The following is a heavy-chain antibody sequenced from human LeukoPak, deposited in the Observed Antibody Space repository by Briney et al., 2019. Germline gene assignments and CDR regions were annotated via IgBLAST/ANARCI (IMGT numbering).Heavy chain of an antibody. J-gene: IGHJ2*01. V-gene: IGHV3-7*01. CDR3: ARQYWYFDL. CDR1: AFTFSSYW. Sequence: PGGSLRLSCAASAFTFSSYWMTWVRQAPGKGLEWVANIKQDGSEKYYVASVKGRFTISRDNAKNSLYLQMNSLGAEDTAVYYCARQYWYFDLWGRGTLVTVSS. CDR2: IKQDGSEK.